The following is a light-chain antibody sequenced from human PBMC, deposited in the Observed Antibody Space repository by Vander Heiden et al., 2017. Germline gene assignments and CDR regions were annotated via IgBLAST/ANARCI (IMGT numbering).Light chain of an antibody. J-gene: IGKJ1*01. CDR1: QSVANH. V-gene: IGKV3-15*01. CDR2: GSS. CDR3: QQYSNWPRT. Sequence: ETVMTQSPVTLSVSPGERATLSCRASQSVANHLAWYQQKPGQAPRLRIYGSSTRATGIHARFSARGSGTEFTLSISRLQSEDSAVYFCQQYSNWPRTFGQGTKVEI.